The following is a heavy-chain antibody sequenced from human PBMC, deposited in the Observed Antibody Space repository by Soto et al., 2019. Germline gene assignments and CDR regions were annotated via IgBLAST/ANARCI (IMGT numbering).Heavy chain of an antibody. J-gene: IGHJ6*02. CDR1: GGSISTTSFY. CDR2: INYSGTT. Sequence: PSETLSLTCTVSGGSISTTSFYWAWIRQPPGKGLEWIGSINYSGTTYYTSSLRSRVTISVDTSKNQFSLKMSSVTAADTAVYYCARRLYYDSSGFEGGGMDVWGQGTTVS. V-gene: IGHV4-39*01. D-gene: IGHD3-22*01. CDR3: ARRLYYDSSGFEGGGMDV.